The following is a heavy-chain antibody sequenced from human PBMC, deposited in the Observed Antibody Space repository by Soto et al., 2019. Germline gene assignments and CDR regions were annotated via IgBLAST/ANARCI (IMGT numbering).Heavy chain of an antibody. CDR1: GFTFTTCW. CDR2: INKDGSEK. D-gene: IGHD6-13*01. CDR3: AKDRASSWEGPS. J-gene: IGHJ4*02. Sequence: PRLSCAASGFTFTTCWMTWVRQAPGKGLEWVANINKDGSEKYYVDSVKGRFTISRDNAKNSLFLQMNSLRAEDTAVYYCAKDRASSWEGPSWGQGTLVTVSS. V-gene: IGHV3-7*03.